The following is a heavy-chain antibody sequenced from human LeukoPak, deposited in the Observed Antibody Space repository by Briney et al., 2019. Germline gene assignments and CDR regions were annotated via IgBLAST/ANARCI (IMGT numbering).Heavy chain of an antibody. Sequence: PGGSLRLSCAASGFTFSSYAMNWVRQAPGKGLEWVSSISRGSDHIFYADSMKGRFTISRDNAKNSLYLQMNGLGAEDTAVYYCARPYDTRGYFPDYWGQGTLVTVSS. CDR1: GFTFSSYA. CDR3: ARPYDTRGYFPDY. V-gene: IGHV3-21*01. CDR2: ISRGSDHI. J-gene: IGHJ4*02. D-gene: IGHD3-22*01.